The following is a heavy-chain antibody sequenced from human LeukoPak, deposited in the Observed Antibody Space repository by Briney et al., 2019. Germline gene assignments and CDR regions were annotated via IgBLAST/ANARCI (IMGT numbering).Heavy chain of an antibody. CDR1: GFSFSVYY. CDR2: IGLSGYPL. J-gene: IGHJ4*02. Sequence: PGGSLRLSCEVPGFSFSVYYMSWIRQAPGKGLEWISYIGLSGYPLDYADSVKGRFTISRDNAKNSLYLEMNSLRAEDTAVYYCARKDFSSGSFTYWGQGTLVTVSS. D-gene: IGHD3-22*01. V-gene: IGHV3-11*04. CDR3: ARKDFSSGSFTY.